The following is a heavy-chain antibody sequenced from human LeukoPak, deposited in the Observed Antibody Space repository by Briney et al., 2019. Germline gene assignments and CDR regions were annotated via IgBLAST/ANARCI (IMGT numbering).Heavy chain of an antibody. V-gene: IGHV3-30*18. J-gene: IGHJ4*02. Sequence: GGSLRLSCAASGFTFSSYGMHWVRQAPGKGLEWVAVISYDGSNKYYADSVKGRFTISRDNSKNTLYLQMNSLRAEDTAVYYCEKDRTTMVGGEPGVFDYWGGGTGVTVSS. CDR2: ISYDGSNK. CDR1: GFTFSSYG. CDR3: EKDRTTMVGGEPGVFDY. D-gene: IGHD3-10*01.